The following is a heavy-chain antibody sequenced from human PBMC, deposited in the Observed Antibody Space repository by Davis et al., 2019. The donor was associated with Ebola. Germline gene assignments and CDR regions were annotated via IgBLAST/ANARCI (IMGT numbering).Heavy chain of an antibody. Sequence: GESLKISCAASGFTFSSYWMHWVRQAPGKGLVWVSRINSDGSSTSYADSVKGRFTISRDNAKNTLYLQMNSLRAEDTAVYYCAKDHLFGVVIPGNWFDPWGQGTLVTVSS. CDR1: GFTFSSYW. CDR3: AKDHLFGVVIPGNWFDP. D-gene: IGHD3-3*01. CDR2: INSDGSST. V-gene: IGHV3-74*01. J-gene: IGHJ5*02.